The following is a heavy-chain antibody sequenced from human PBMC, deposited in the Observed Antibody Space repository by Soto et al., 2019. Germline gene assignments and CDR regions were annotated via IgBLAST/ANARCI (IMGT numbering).Heavy chain of an antibody. D-gene: IGHD3-10*01. Sequence: QVQLVESGGGVVQPGRSLRLSCAASGFTFSSYAMHWVRQAPGKGLEWVAVMSYDGSNKYYADSVKGRFTISRDNSKNTLYLQMNSLRAEDTAVYYCARVSGSGSYYNLVDAFDIWGQGTMVTVSS. J-gene: IGHJ3*02. CDR1: GFTFSSYA. CDR2: MSYDGSNK. CDR3: ARVSGSGSYYNLVDAFDI. V-gene: IGHV3-30-3*01.